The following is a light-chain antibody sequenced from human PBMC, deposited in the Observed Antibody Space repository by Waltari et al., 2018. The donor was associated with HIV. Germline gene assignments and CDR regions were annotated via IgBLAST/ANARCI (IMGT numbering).Light chain of an antibody. CDR3: ASWDDSVSGWA. CDR1: GSNVGVNF. Sequence: QSVLTQAPSASGTPGQRVTLSCSGTGSNVGVNFVSWYQQLPGMAPKLLIYSNNERPSRVSDRFSGSKSGTSASLAISGLRSEDEAVYFCASWDDSVSGWAFGEGTKVTVL. V-gene: IGLV1-47*01. J-gene: IGLJ2*01. CDR2: SNN.